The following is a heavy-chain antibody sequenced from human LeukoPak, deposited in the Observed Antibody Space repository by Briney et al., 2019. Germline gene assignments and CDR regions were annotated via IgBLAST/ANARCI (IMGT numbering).Heavy chain of an antibody. D-gene: IGHD1-1*01. CDR1: GFTFSSFD. J-gene: IGHJ6*03. CDR2: IGTASDT. Sequence: GGSLRLSCAASGFTFSSFDMHWVRQPTGQGLDWVSTIGTASDTYYPGSVEGRFTLSRDNAKNSLYLQMNSLTAGDTAVYYCARGPPRGKYYYMDVWGKGTTVTVSS. V-gene: IGHV3-13*01. CDR3: ARGPPRGKYYYMDV.